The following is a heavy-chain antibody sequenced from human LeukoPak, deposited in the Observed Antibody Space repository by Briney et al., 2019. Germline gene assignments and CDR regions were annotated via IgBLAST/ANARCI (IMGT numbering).Heavy chain of an antibody. CDR2: INPNSGGT. D-gene: IGHD2-21*02. J-gene: IGHJ4*02. CDR3: ARTGIAYCGGDCLVVVDY. Sequence: ASVKVSCKASGYTFTGYYMHWVRRAPGQGLEWMGWINPNSGGTNYAQKFQGRVTMTRDTSISTAYMELSRLRSDDTAVYYCARTGIAYCGGDCLVVVDYWGQGTLVTVSS. CDR1: GYTFTGYY. V-gene: IGHV1-2*02.